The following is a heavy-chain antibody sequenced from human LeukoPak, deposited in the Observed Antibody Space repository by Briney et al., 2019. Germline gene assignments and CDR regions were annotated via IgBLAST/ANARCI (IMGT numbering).Heavy chain of an antibody. CDR3: ARGDDSGYYDYFDY. J-gene: IGHJ4*02. CDR1: GFTVDSNY. CDR2: IYTGGNT. Sequence: GGSLRLSCAASGFTVDSNYLSWVRQAPGKGLEWVSTIYTGGNTYYAVSVKGRFAISRDFSKNTVFLHMNSLRAEDTAMYYCARGDDSGYYDYFDYWGQGALVTVSS. V-gene: IGHV3-53*01. D-gene: IGHD3-22*01.